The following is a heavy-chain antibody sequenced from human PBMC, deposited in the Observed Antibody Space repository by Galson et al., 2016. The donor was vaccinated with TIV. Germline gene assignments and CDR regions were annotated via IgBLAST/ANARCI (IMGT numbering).Heavy chain of an antibody. Sequence: SLRLSCAASGFTFSSYPMNWVRQAPGKGLEWVAVISYDGSNHADSVKGRFTISRDKPKNTLFLQMNSLRADDTAVYYCARTLTSYYFDYWGRGTLVTVSS. D-gene: IGHD1-20*01. CDR1: GFTFSSYP. CDR3: ARTLTSYYFDY. V-gene: IGHV3-30-3*01. CDR2: ISYDGSN. J-gene: IGHJ4*02.